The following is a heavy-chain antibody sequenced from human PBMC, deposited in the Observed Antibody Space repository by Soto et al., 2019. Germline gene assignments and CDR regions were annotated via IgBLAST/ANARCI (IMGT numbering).Heavy chain of an antibody. J-gene: IGHJ6*02. V-gene: IGHV1-18*01. D-gene: IGHD3-3*01. CDR2: ISAYNGNT. CDR1: GYTFTSYG. Sequence: VASVKVSCKASGYTFTSYGISWVLQAPGQGLEWMGWISAYNGNTNYAQKLQGRVTMTTDTSTSTAYMELRSLRSDDTAVYYCARDGSITIFGVVPGGSYSYYGMDVWGQGTTVTVSS. CDR3: ARDGSITIFGVVPGGSYSYYGMDV.